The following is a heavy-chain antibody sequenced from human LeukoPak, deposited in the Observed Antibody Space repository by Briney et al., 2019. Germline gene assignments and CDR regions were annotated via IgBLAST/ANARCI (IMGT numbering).Heavy chain of an antibody. D-gene: IGHD3-9*01. CDR1: GYTFTSYN. CDR2: TNPNSGDT. Sequence: GASVKVSCKASGYTFTSYNINWVRQATGQGLEWMGWTNPNSGDTGYAQKFQGRVIMTRKTSISTAYMELSSLRSEDTAVYYCARGYYDILTGYWTNDAFEIWGQGTMVTVSS. J-gene: IGHJ3*02. CDR3: ARGYYDILTGYWTNDAFEI. V-gene: IGHV1-8*01.